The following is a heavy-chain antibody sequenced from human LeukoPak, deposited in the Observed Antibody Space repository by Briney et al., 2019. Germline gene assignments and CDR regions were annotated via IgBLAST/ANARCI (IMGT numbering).Heavy chain of an antibody. CDR1: GGSFSGYY. CDR3: AREMGGSRPTFDP. D-gene: IGHD1-26*01. CDR2: INHSGST. Sequence: ASETLSLTCAVYGGSFSGYYWSWIRQPPGKGLEWIGEINHSGSTNYNPSHKSRVTISVDTSKNQFSLKLSSVTAADTAVYYCAREMGGSRPTFDPWGQGTLVTVSS. V-gene: IGHV4-34*01. J-gene: IGHJ5*02.